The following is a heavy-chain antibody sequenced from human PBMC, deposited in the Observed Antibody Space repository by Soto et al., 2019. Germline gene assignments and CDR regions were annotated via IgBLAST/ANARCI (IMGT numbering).Heavy chain of an antibody. CDR3: ASYFTGVLVRGTSPPGGENDVWDV. CDR1: GGTCSSYT. J-gene: IGHJ6*02. D-gene: IGHD2-8*02. CDR2: IIPILDIP. V-gene: IGHV1-69*02. Sequence: QVQLVQSGAEVKKPGSSVKVSCKASGGTCSSYTISWVRQAPGQGLEWMGRIIPILDIPNYAQNFQGRVTITAYKPTSRNYLELGSPRSADKAVYYCASYFTGVLVRGTSPPGGENDVWDVWGQATTVTVSS.